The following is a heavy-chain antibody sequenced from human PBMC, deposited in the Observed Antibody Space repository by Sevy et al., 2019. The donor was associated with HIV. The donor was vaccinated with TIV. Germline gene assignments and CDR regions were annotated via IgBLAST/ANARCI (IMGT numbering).Heavy chain of an antibody. V-gene: IGHV1-69*13. CDR3: ARVLSAVAGLAY. CDR1: GGTFSSYA. D-gene: IGHD6-19*01. Sequence: SVKVSCKASGGTFSSYAISWVRQAPGQGLEWMGGIIPIFGTANYAQKFQGRVTITADESTSTAYMELSSLRSEDTAVYYCARVLSAVAGLAYWGQGTLVTVSS. J-gene: IGHJ4*02. CDR2: IIPIFGTA.